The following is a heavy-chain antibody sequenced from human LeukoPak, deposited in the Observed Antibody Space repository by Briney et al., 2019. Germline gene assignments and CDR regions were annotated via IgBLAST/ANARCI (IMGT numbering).Heavy chain of an antibody. CDR2: IIPIFGTA. Sequence: ASVKVSCKASGGTFSSYAISWVRQAPGQGLEWMGGIIPIFGTANYAQKFQGRVTITADESTSTAYMELSSLRSEDTAVYYCARRTGDYYYYYMDVWGKGPRSPSP. V-gene: IGHV1-69*13. CDR1: GGTFSSYA. J-gene: IGHJ6*03. CDR3: ARRTGDYYYYYMDV.